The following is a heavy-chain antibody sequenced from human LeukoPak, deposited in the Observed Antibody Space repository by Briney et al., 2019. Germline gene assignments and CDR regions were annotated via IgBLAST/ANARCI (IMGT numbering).Heavy chain of an antibody. J-gene: IGHJ4*02. CDR2: INPNSGGT. CDR3: ARTRVAATRELGY. D-gene: IGHD2-15*01. V-gene: IGHV1-2*04. CDR1: GYTFTGYY. Sequence: ASVKVSCKASGYTFTGYYMHWVRQAPGQGLEWMGWINPNSGGTNYAQKFQGWVTMTRDTSISTAYMELSRLRSDDTAVYYCARTRVAATRELGYWGQGILVTVSS.